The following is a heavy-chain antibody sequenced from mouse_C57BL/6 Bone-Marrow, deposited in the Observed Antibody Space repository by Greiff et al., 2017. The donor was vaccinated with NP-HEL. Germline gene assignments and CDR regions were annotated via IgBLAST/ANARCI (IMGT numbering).Heavy chain of an antibody. Sequence: EVQLVESGGDLVKPGGSLKLSCAASGFTFSSYGMSWVRQTPDKRLEWVATISSGGSYTYYPDSVKGRFTISRDNAKNTLDLQMSSLKSEDTAMYYCASPYDYDVAWFAYWGQGTLVTVSA. D-gene: IGHD2-4*01. CDR3: ASPYDYDVAWFAY. J-gene: IGHJ3*01. V-gene: IGHV5-6*01. CDR1: GFTFSSYG. CDR2: ISSGGSYT.